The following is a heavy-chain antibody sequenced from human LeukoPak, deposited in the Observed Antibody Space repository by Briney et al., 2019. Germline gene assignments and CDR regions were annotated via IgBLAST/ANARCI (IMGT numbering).Heavy chain of an antibody. CDR1: GFTFSSYA. CDR2: ISYDGSNK. J-gene: IGHJ3*02. D-gene: IGHD3-3*01. Sequence: GGSLRLSCAASGFTFSSYAMHWVRQAPGEGLEWVAVISYDGSNKYYADSVKGRFTISRDNSKNTLYLQMNSLRAEDTAVYYCARAITIFGELIWGQGTMVTVSS. CDR3: ARAITIFGELI. V-gene: IGHV3-30-3*01.